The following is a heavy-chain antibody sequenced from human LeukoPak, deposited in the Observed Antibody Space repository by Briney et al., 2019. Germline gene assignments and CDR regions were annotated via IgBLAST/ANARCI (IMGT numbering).Heavy chain of an antibody. Sequence: GGSLRLSCVVSGFTLTNFHMNWVRQAPGKGLEWVSYLSGSTGTMYYADSVKGRFTISRDTAKNSLYLQMNSLRAEDTAVYYCARDRGAAAGWFDPWGQGTLVTVSS. V-gene: IGHV3-48*01. CDR3: ARDRGAAAGWFDP. D-gene: IGHD6-13*01. CDR1: GFTLTNFH. CDR2: LSGSTGTM. J-gene: IGHJ5*02.